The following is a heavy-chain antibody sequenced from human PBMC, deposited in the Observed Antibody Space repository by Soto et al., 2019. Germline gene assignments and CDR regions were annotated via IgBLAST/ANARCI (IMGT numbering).Heavy chain of an antibody. CDR1: GYTFTSYD. CDR3: ARERSSGAFDI. J-gene: IGHJ3*02. V-gene: IGHV1-8*01. D-gene: IGHD1-26*01. Sequence: QVQQVQSGAEVKKPGASVKVSCKTSGYTFTSYDINWVLQATGQGLEWMGWMNPNSGNTAYVQKFQGRVTMTRNTSIRTAYMELSSLRSEDTAVYYCARERSSGAFDIWGQGTMITVSS. CDR2: MNPNSGNT.